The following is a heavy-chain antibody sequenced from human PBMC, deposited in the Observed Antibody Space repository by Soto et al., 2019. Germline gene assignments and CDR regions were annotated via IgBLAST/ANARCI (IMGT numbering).Heavy chain of an antibody. CDR3: AKSTPGYGSGWGV. V-gene: IGHV3-23*01. D-gene: IGHD6-19*01. CDR1: GFTFSSYA. Sequence: PGGSLRLSCAGSGFTFSSYAMSLVRQAPGKGLEWVSTISGSGGSTYYADSVKGRFTISRDNSKNTLYLQMNSLRAEDTAIYYCAKSTPGYGSGWGVRGQGTQVTVPS. J-gene: IGHJ4*02. CDR2: ISGSGGST.